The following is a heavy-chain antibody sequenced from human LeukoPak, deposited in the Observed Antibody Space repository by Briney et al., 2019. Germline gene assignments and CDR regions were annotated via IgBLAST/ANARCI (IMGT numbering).Heavy chain of an antibody. J-gene: IGHJ4*02. Sequence: ASVKFSCKASGYIFSGYFLHWVRQGPGQGLEWMGWINPSSGGTSFAQKFQGRVTMTRDRSINTAYMELSRLNSDDTAVYYCARGDPLGYCSDNCYSFDYWGQGTLVTVSS. CDR1: GYIFSGYF. D-gene: IGHD2-15*01. CDR3: ARGDPLGYCSDNCYSFDY. V-gene: IGHV1-2*02. CDR2: INPSSGGT.